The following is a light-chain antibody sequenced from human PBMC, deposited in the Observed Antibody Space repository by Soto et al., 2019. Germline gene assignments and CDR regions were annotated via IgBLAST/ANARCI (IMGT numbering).Light chain of an antibody. J-gene: IGKJ2*01. CDR1: QSVSGNY. V-gene: IGKV3-20*01. Sequence: EIVLTQSPGTLSLSPGERATLSCRASQSVSGNYLAWYRQKAGPSPRLLIYGSSVRLTGIPDRFSGSGSWIAVSLTVSRVALDDFAVYSWHQSGSSRPSTFGQETKLEIK. CDR2: GSS. CDR3: HQSGSSRPST.